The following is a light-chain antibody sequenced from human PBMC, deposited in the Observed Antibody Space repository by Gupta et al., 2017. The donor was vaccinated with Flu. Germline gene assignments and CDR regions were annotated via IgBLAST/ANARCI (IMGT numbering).Light chain of an antibody. CDR3: QQSYDTPRT. CDR2: TAS. Sequence: IQMTQSPSSLSASVGDRVTITCRASQSISTFLHWYQQKRGEAPKLLIHTASNLQTGVPSRFSGSGSGTVFTLTISSLQPEDLASYFCQQSYDTPRTFGQGTKVEIK. J-gene: IGKJ2*01. V-gene: IGKV1-39*01. CDR1: QSISTF.